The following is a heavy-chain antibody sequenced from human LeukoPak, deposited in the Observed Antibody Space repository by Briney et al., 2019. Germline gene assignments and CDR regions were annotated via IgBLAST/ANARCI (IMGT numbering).Heavy chain of an antibody. CDR1: GFTFNSYA. Sequence: GGSLRLSCTASGFTFNSYAMSWVRQAPGKGLEWVSGISGSGGRKNYADSVKGRFTISRDNSKNTVYLQMNSLRAEDTAVYYCAKDLATVTTFEPFDYWGQGTLVTVSS. CDR3: AKDLATVTTFEPFDY. D-gene: IGHD4-17*01. CDR2: ISGSGGRK. V-gene: IGHV3-23*01. J-gene: IGHJ4*02.